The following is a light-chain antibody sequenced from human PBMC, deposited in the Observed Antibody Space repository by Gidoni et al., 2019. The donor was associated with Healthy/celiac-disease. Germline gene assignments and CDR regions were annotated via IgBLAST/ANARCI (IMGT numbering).Light chain of an antibody. CDR3: QQYYSTPT. J-gene: IGKJ1*01. V-gene: IGKV4-1*01. CDR1: QSVLYSSNNKNY. Sequence: DTVMTQSPDSLAVSLGERATINCKSSQSVLYSSNNKNYLAWYQPKPGQPPKLLIYWASTRESGVPDRFSGSGSGTDFTLTISSLQAEDVAVYYCQQYYSTPTFXQXTKVEIQ. CDR2: WAS.